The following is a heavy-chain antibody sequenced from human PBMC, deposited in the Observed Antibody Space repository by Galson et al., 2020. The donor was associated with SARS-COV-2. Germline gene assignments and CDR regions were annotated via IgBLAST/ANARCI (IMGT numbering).Heavy chain of an antibody. CDR3: ARAHPTTFGGIIVMVDY. D-gene: IGHD3-16*02. J-gene: IGHJ4*02. CDR2: ISYDGSKK. V-gene: IGHV3-30*01. Sequence: GGSLRLSCAASGFIFSSYAMHWVRQAPGKGLEWVAVISYDGSKKHYADSGKGRFTISRDNSKSTVYLQMNSLGGEDTAVYYCARAHPTTFGGIIVMVDYWGQGTLVHVSS. CDR1: GFIFSSYA.